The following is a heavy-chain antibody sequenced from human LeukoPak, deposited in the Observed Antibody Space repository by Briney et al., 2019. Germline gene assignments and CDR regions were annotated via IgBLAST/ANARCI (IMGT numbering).Heavy chain of an antibody. CDR3: ARDTAMGLYYYGMDV. Sequence: SETLSLTCTVSGGSISSYYWSWIRQPPGKGLEWVGYIYYSGSTNYNPSLESRVTISVDTSKNQFSLKLSSVTAADTAVYYCARDTAMGLYYYGMDVWGKGTTVTVSS. J-gene: IGHJ6*04. CDR2: IYYSGST. D-gene: IGHD5-18*01. CDR1: GGSISSYY. V-gene: IGHV4-59*01.